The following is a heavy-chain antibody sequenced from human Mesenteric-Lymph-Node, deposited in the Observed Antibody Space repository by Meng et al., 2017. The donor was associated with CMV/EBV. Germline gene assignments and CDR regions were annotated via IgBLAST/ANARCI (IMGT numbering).Heavy chain of an antibody. D-gene: IGHD3-10*01. Sequence: ESLKISCTVSGGSISSGDYYWSWIRQPPGKGLEWIGYIYYSGSTDYNPSLKSRVTVSVDTSKNQFSLKLTSVTAADTAVYYCARDGYYGSGMSWFDPWGQGTLVTVSS. V-gene: IGHV4-61*08. J-gene: IGHJ5*02. CDR3: ARDGYYGSGMSWFDP. CDR1: GGSISSGDYY. CDR2: IYYSGST.